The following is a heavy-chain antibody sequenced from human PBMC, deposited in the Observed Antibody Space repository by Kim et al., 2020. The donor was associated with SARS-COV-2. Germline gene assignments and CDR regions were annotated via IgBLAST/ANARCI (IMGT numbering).Heavy chain of an antibody. CDR1: GFTFSSYS. V-gene: IGHV3-21*01. D-gene: IGHD5-12*01. Sequence: GGSLRLSCAASGFTFSSYSMNWVRQAPGKGLEWVSSISSSSSYIYYADSVKGRFTISRDNAKNSLYLQMNSLRAEDTAVYYCARAEEGGYDTNYYYYYGMDVWGQGTTVTVSS. CDR2: ISSSSSYI. CDR3: ARAEEGGYDTNYYYYYGMDV. J-gene: IGHJ6*02.